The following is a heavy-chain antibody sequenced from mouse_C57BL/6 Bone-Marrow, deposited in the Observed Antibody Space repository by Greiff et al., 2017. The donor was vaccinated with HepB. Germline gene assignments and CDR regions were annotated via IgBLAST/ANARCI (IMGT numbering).Heavy chain of an antibody. J-gene: IGHJ1*03. CDR3: ARGYYGSSPYWYFDV. CDR2: IDPNSGGT. Sequence: VQLQQPGAELVKPGASVKLSCKASGYTFTSYWMHWVKQRPGRGLEWIGRIDPNSGGTKYNEKFKSKATLTVDKPSSTAYMQLSSLTSEDSAVYFCARGYYGSSPYWYFDVWGTGTTVTVSS. CDR1: GYTFTSYW. D-gene: IGHD1-1*01. V-gene: IGHV1-72*01.